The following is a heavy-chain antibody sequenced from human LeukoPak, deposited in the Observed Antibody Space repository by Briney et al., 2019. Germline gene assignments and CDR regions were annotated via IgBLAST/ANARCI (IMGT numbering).Heavy chain of an antibody. CDR2: ISYDGSNK. CDR1: GFTFSSYA. D-gene: IGHD6-13*01. CDR3: ARARAESSSSWFDAFDI. J-gene: IGHJ3*02. Sequence: PGGSLRLSCAASGFTFSSYAMHWVRQAPGKGLEWVAVISYDGSNKYYADSVKGRFTISRDNSKNTLYLQMNSLRAEDTAVYYCARARAESSSSWFDAFDIWGQGTMVTVSS. V-gene: IGHV3-30*04.